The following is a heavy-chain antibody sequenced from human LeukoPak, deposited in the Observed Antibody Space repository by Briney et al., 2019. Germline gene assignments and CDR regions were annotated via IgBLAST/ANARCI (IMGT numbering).Heavy chain of an antibody. CDR3: ARLSISSSSHFDY. V-gene: IGHV4-61*02. D-gene: IGHD6-13*01. Sequence: SQTLSLTCTVSGGSISSGSYYWSWIRQPAGKGLEWIGRIYTSGSTNYNPSLKSRVTISVDTSKNQFSLKLSSVTAADTAVYYCARLSISSSSHFDYWGQGTLVTVSS. J-gene: IGHJ4*02. CDR2: IYTSGST. CDR1: GGSISSGSYY.